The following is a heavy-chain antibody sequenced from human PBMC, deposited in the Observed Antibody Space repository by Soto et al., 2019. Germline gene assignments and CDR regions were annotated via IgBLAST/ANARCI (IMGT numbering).Heavy chain of an antibody. V-gene: IGHV4-30-2*01. Sequence: QLQLQESGSGLVKPSQTLSLTCTVSGGSISSGAYSWGWIRQPPGKGLEWIGYIYHTGSSYYTPSLKNRVTISVDKSKNHFSLELTSVTAADTAVYFCAKGGDYSAYDIWGQGTMVIVSS. D-gene: IGHD4-17*01. CDR1: GGSISSGAYS. CDR3: AKGGDYSAYDI. CDR2: IYHTGSS. J-gene: IGHJ3*02.